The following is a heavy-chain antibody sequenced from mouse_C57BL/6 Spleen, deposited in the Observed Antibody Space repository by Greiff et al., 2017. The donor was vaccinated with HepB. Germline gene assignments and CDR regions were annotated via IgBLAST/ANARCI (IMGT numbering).Heavy chain of an antibody. D-gene: IGHD1-1*01. J-gene: IGHJ4*01. CDR1: GYTFTDYY. CDR3: ARPVVAHYYAMDY. Sequence: EVKLQQSGPELVKPGASVKISCKASGYTFTDYYMNWVKQSHGKSLEWIGDINPNNGGTSYNQKFKGKATLTVDKSSSTAYMELRSLTSEDSAVYYCARPVVAHYYAMDYWGQGTSVTVSS. CDR2: INPNNGGT. V-gene: IGHV1-26*01.